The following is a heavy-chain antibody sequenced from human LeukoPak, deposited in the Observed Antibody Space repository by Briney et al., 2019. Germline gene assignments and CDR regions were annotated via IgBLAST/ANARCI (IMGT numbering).Heavy chain of an antibody. J-gene: IGHJ4*02. CDR2: ITPSGGST. Sequence: ASVKVSCKASGYTFTSYYMHWVRQAPGQELEWMGIITPSGGSTRYAQKFQGRVTMTRDTSTSTVYMELSSLRSEDTALYYCARDTNAYSYDSSGYYPLDYWGLGTLVTVSP. D-gene: IGHD3-22*01. CDR1: GYTFTSYY. CDR3: ARDTNAYSYDSSGYYPLDY. V-gene: IGHV1-46*01.